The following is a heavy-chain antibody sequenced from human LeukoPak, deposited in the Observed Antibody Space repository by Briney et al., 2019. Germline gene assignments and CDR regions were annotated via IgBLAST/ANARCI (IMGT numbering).Heavy chain of an antibody. Sequence: PGGSLRLSCAASGFTFSSYSMNWVRQAPGKGLEWVSSISSSSYIYYADSVKGRFTISRDNAKNSLYLQMNSLRAEDTAVYYCARTMPQSSGWYCAFDIWGQGTMVTVSS. CDR3: ARTMPQSSGWYCAFDI. V-gene: IGHV3-21*01. CDR1: GFTFSSYS. CDR2: ISSSSYI. J-gene: IGHJ3*02. D-gene: IGHD6-19*01.